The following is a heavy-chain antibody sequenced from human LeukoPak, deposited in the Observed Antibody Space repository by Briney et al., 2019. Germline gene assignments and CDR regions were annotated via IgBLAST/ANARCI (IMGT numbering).Heavy chain of an antibody. CDR1: GFTFSSYW. D-gene: IGHD3-22*01. J-gene: IGHJ4*02. V-gene: IGHV3-74*01. CDR3: AIPYSSGYYYPTDYFDY. Sequence: GGSLRLSCAASGFTFSSYWMHWVRQAPGKGLVWVSRINSDGSSTSYADSVKGRFTISRDNAKNTLYLQMNSLRAEDTAVYYCAIPYSSGYYYPTDYFDYWGQGTLVTVSS. CDR2: INSDGSST.